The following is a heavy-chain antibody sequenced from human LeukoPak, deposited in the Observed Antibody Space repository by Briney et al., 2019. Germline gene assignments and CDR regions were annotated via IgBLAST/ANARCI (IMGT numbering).Heavy chain of an antibody. CDR3: AKDYYDSSGPPQAFDI. CDR1: GFTFSSYG. D-gene: IGHD3-22*01. Sequence: GGSLRLSCAASGFTFSSYGMSWVRQAPGKGLEWVSAISGSGGGTYYADSVKGRFTISRDNSKNTLYLQMNSLRAEDTAVYYCAKDYYDSSGPPQAFDIWGQGTMVTVSS. CDR2: ISGSGGGT. J-gene: IGHJ3*02. V-gene: IGHV3-23*01.